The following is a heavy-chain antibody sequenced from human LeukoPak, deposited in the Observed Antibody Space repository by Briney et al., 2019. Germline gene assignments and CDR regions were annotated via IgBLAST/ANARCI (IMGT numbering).Heavy chain of an antibody. D-gene: IGHD1-7*01. CDR2: IHYDSTTE. CDR3: AKDWNWAIDY. J-gene: IGHJ4*02. CDR1: GFTFTNNF. V-gene: IGHV3-30*02. Sequence: GGSLRLSCAASGFTFTNNFMSWVRQAPGKGLEWVAYIHYDSTTEDYADSVQGRFTISRDNSKNTLFLQMNNLRVEDMAVLYCAKDWNWAIDYWGQGTVVPVST.